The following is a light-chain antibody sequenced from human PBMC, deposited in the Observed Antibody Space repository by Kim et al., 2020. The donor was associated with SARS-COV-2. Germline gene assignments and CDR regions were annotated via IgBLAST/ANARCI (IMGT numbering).Light chain of an antibody. CDR3: QQSNNWPRT. V-gene: IGKV3-15*01. Sequence: EIVMTQSPGTLSVSPGERATLSCRASQSVSSNLAWYQQKPGQAPRLLIYGASTRATGITARFSGSGSGTDFTLTISSLQPEDFAVYYCQQSNNWPRTFGHGTKVDIK. CDR1: QSVSSN. J-gene: IGKJ1*01. CDR2: GAS.